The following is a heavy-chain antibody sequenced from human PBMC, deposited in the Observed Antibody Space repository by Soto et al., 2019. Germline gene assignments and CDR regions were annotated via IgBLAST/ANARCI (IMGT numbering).Heavy chain of an antibody. D-gene: IGHD7-27*01. CDR2: ISGSGGST. V-gene: IGHV3-23*01. J-gene: IGHJ3*02. CDR1: GFTFSSYA. Sequence: GGSLRLSCAASGFTFSSYAMSWVRKAPGKGLKWVSGISGSGGSTYYADSLRGRFTISRDNSKNTLYLQRNTLRAEAKAVYYCEKDPKITGDAAGAFDIWGQGTMVTVSS. CDR3: EKDPKITGDAAGAFDI.